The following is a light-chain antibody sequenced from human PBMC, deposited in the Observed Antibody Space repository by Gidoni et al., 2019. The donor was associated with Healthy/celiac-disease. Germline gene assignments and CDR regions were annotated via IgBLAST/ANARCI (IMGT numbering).Light chain of an antibody. V-gene: IGLV3-1*01. J-gene: IGLJ2*01. Sequence: SYELTQPPSVSVSPGQPASITCTGDKWGDKYACWYQQKPGQSPVLVIYQDSKRPSGIPERFSGSNSGNTATLTIRGTQAMDEADYYCQAWDSSTVVFGGGTKLTVL. CDR3: QAWDSSTVV. CDR1: KWGDKY. CDR2: QDS.